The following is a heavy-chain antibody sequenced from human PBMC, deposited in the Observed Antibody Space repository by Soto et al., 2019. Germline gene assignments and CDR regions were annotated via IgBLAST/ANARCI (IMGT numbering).Heavy chain of an antibody. CDR1: GFTFSSYS. Sequence: GGSLRLSCAASGFTFSSYSMNWVRQAPGKGLEWVSYISSSSSTIYYADSVKGRFTISRDNAKNSLYLQMNSLRAEDTAVYYCARDFDYWGQGTLVTVSS. CDR3: ARDFDY. V-gene: IGHV3-48*01. J-gene: IGHJ4*02. CDR2: ISSSSSTI.